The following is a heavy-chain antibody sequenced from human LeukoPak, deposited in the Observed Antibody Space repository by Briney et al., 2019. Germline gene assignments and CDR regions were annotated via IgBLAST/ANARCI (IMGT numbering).Heavy chain of an antibody. CDR3: ARRSYCYSTSCYGYWFDS. V-gene: IGHV5-51*01. J-gene: IGHJ5*01. D-gene: IGHD2-2*01. Sequence: GESLKISCKGSGYSFTTYWIGWVRLMPGKGLEWMGIIYPGDSDTRYSPSFQGQVTFSADKSISTAYLQWSSLKASDTAMYYCARRSYCYSTSCYGYWFDSWGQGTLVTVSS. CDR1: GYSFTTYW. CDR2: IYPGDSDT.